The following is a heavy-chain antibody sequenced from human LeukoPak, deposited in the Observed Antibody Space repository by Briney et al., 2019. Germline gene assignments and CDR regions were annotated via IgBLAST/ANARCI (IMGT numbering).Heavy chain of an antibody. CDR1: GGTFSSYA. J-gene: IGHJ4*02. CDR2: IIPIFGTA. D-gene: IGHD3-9*01. CDR3: ARSYRDYDILTGYYARFDY. Sequence: GSSVKVSCKASGGTFSSYAISWVRQAPGQGLEWMGGIIPIFGTANYAQKFQGRVTITADESTSTAYMELSSLRSEDTAVYYCARSYRDYDILTGYYARFDYWAQGTLVTVSS. V-gene: IGHV1-69*01.